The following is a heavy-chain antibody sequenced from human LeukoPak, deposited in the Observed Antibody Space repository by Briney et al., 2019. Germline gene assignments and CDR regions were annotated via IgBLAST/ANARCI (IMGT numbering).Heavy chain of an antibody. D-gene: IGHD5-18*01. CDR1: GFTFSDHY. CDR2: ISHTGTTM. CDR3: ARDAAYGYDRFDY. Sequence: PGGSLRLSCAASGFTFSDHYMSWIRQAPGKGLEWVSYISHTGTTMYYADSVKGRFTLSRDNARNSLYLQMNSLRAEDTAVYYCARDAAYGYDRFDYWGQGTQVTVSS. J-gene: IGHJ4*02. V-gene: IGHV3-11*04.